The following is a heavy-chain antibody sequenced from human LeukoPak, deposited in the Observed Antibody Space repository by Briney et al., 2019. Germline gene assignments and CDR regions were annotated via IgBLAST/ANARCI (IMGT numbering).Heavy chain of an antibody. D-gene: IGHD5-18*01. J-gene: IGHJ4*02. CDR3: AKDVTAMVPYYFDY. V-gene: IGHV3-23*01. CDR1: GFTFSSYA. CDR2: ISGSGGST. Sequence: GASLRLSCAASGFTFSSYAMSWVRQAPGKGLEWVSAISGSGGSTYYADSVKGRFTISRDNSKNTLYLQMNSLRAEDTAVCYCAKDVTAMVPYYFDYWGQGTLVAVSS.